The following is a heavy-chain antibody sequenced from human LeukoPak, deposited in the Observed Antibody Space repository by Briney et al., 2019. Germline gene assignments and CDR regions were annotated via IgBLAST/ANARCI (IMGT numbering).Heavy chain of an antibody. CDR3: AGMVASGVWVLDY. V-gene: IGHV3-30*03. J-gene: IGHJ4*02. CDR1: GFTFSSYG. Sequence: PGKSLRLSCTASGFTFSSYGIHWVRQAPGKGLEWVAVISYDGSHQYYADSVRGRFTISRDNAWNTVYLQMNSLRGEDTAIYYCAGMVASGVWVLDYWGQGTLVTVSS. CDR2: ISYDGSHQ. D-gene: IGHD6-25*01.